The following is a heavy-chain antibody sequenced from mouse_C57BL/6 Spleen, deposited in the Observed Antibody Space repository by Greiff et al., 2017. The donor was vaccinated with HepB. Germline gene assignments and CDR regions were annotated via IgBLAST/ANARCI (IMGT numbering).Heavy chain of an antibody. CDR3: AREGLRSYAMDY. D-gene: IGHD1-1*01. J-gene: IGHJ4*01. Sequence: QVQLKESGAELARPGASVKLSCKASGYTFTSYGISWVKQRTGQGLEWIGEIYPRSGNTYYNEKFKGKATLTADKSSSTAYMELRSLTSEDSAVYFCAREGLRSYAMDYWGQGTSVTVSS. CDR2: IYPRSGNT. V-gene: IGHV1-81*01. CDR1: GYTFTSYG.